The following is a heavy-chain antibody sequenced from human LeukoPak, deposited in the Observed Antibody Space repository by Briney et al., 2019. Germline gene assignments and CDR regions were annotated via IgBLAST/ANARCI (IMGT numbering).Heavy chain of an antibody. CDR2: MNPNTGNT. CDR1: GYTFTSHD. V-gene: IGHV1-8*01. CDR3: ARDQLTTVPHYFDY. Sequence: GASVKVSCKASGYTFTSHDINWVRQATGQGLEWMGWMNPNTGNTGYAQKFQGRVTITADKSTSTAYMELSSLRSEDTAVYYCARDQLTTVPHYFDYWGQGTLVTVSS. D-gene: IGHD4-17*01. J-gene: IGHJ4*02.